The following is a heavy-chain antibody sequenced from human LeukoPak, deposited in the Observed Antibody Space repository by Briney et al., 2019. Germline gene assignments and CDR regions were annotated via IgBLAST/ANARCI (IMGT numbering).Heavy chain of an antibody. CDR1: GFTFSSYW. CDR2: MNLDGSEK. J-gene: IGHJ4*02. V-gene: IGHV3-7*01. D-gene: IGHD3/OR15-3a*01. Sequence: GGSLRLSCAASGFTFSSYWMSWVRQAPGKGLEWVANMNLDGSEKYYVDSVKGRFVISRDNAKNSLYLQMNSLTAEDTAIYYCARDDGFSCYSYWGQGTLVTVSS. CDR3: ARDDGFSCYSY.